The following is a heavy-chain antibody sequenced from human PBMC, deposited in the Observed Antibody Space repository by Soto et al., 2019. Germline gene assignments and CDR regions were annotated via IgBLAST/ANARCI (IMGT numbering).Heavy chain of an antibody. D-gene: IGHD6-19*01. V-gene: IGHV3-33*01. J-gene: IGHJ4*02. CDR1: GFTFSSYG. CDR2: IWYDGSNK. CDR3: ARDQQWLVRFYFDF. Sequence: LRLSCAAPGFTFSSYGMHWVRQAPGKGLEWVAVIWYDGSNKYYADSVKGRFTISRDNSKNTLYLQMNSLRAEDTAVYYCARDQQWLVRFYFDFWGQGTLVTVSS.